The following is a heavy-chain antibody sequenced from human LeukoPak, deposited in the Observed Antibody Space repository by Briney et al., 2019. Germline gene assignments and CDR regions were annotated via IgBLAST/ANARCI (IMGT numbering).Heavy chain of an antibody. Sequence: GGSLRLSCAASGFTFSSYAMSWVRQAPGKGLEWVSAISGSGGSTYYADSVKGRFTISRDNSKNTLYLQMNSLRAEDTAVYYCAKDHEATVVTDPYFDYWGQGTLVTVSS. D-gene: IGHD4-23*01. CDR2: ISGSGGST. CDR3: AKDHEATVVTDPYFDY. J-gene: IGHJ4*02. CDR1: GFTFSSYA. V-gene: IGHV3-23*01.